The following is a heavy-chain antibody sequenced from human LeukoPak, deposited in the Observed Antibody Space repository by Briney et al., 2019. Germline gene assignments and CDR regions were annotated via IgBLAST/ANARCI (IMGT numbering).Heavy chain of an antibody. V-gene: IGHV4-34*01. D-gene: IGHD3-22*01. CDR2: INHSGST. J-gene: IGHJ4*02. CDR1: GGSFSGYY. Sequence: SETLSLTCAVYGGSFSGYYWSWIREPPGKGLEWIGEINHSGSTNYNPSLKSRVTISVDTSKNQFSLKLSSVTAADTAVYYCARGGYYDSSGYYGFDYWGQGTLVTVSS. CDR3: ARGGYYDSSGYYGFDY.